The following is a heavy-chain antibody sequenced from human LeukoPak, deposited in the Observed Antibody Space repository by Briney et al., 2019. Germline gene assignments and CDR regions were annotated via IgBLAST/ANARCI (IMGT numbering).Heavy chain of an antibody. CDR2: IYSSGNT. J-gene: IGHJ4*02. CDR1: GGSISDFY. D-gene: IGHD4-23*01. V-gene: IGHV4-4*07. Sequence: SETLSLTCSVSGGSISDFYWSWIRQPAGKGLEWIGRIYSSGNTNYNPSLKSRVTMSLDASKNQFSLKLSSVAAADTAVYYCARNSGDYWGQGTLVTVSS. CDR3: ARNSGDY.